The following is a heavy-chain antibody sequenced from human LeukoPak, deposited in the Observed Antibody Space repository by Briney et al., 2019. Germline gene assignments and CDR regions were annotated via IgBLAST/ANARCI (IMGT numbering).Heavy chain of an antibody. V-gene: IGHV3-23*01. CDR3: AKRGVVSRVIVVGFHKEAYYYDP. CDR1: GITLSHCA. J-gene: IGHJ5*02. Sequence: SLRLSCAVSGITLSHCALSWVRQAPRQGLDWVAGVGACGGSPKYADSVKVRFIISRDNPKNTLYLQMNSLSADDAGLYFCAKRGVVSRVIVVGFHKEAYYYDPWGQGALVPVSS. D-gene: IGHD2-15*01. CDR2: VGACGGSP.